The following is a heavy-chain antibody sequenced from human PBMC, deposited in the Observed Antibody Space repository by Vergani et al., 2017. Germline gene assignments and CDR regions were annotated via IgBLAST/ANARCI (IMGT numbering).Heavy chain of an antibody. CDR2: IKSKTDGGTT. V-gene: IGHV3-15*01. Sequence: EVQLVESGGGLVKPGGSLRLSCAASGFTFSNAWMSWVRQAPGKGLEWVGRIKSKTDGGTTDYAAPVKGRFTISRDDSKNTLYLQMNSLKTEDTAVYYCARDLTAVTPEYYFDYWGQGTLVTVSS. D-gene: IGHD3-10*01. CDR3: ARDLTAVTPEYYFDY. CDR1: GFTFSNAW. J-gene: IGHJ4*02.